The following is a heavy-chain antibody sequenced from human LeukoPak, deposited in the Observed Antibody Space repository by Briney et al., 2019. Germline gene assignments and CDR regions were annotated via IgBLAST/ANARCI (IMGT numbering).Heavy chain of an antibody. CDR1: GGSISYYY. Sequence: PSETLSLTCTLSGGSISYYYWSWIRQPPGKGLEWLGYISYSGNTNYNPSLKSRVTTSVDTSKNQFSLKLSSVTAADTAVYYCARVLRRDGYTVFDYWGQGTLVTVSS. D-gene: IGHD5-24*01. CDR3: ARVLRRDGYTVFDY. CDR2: ISYSGNT. J-gene: IGHJ4*02. V-gene: IGHV4-59*01.